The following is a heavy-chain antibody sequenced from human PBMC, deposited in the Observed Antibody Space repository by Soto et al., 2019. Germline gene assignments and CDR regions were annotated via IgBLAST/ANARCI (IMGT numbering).Heavy chain of an antibody. J-gene: IGHJ6*02. CDR3: AKDISGGVIVPYYYGMDV. D-gene: IGHD3-16*02. V-gene: IGHV3-43D*04. CDR1: GFIFDDYA. Sequence: PGGSLRLSCAASGFIFDDYAMHWVRQAPGKGLEWVSLISWDGGSTYYADSVKGRFTISRDNSKNSLYLQMNSLRAEDTALYYCAKDISGGVIVPYYYGMDVWGQGTTVTVSS. CDR2: ISWDGGST.